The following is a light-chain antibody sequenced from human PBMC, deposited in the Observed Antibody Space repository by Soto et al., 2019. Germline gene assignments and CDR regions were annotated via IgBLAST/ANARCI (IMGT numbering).Light chain of an antibody. CDR3: QQSYSAPFT. Sequence: DIQMTQSPSSLSASVGDRVTITCRASQSISSSLNWYQQKPGKAPKLLIYAASSLQSGVPSRFSGSGSETDFTLTISTLQPEDFATYYCQQSYSAPFTFGGGTKVDIK. J-gene: IGKJ4*01. V-gene: IGKV1-39*01. CDR2: AAS. CDR1: QSISSS.